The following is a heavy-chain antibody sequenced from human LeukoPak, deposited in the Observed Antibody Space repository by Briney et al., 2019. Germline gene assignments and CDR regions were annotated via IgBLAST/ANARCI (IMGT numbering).Heavy chain of an antibody. D-gene: IGHD2-2*01. V-gene: IGHV4-59*04. Sequence: PSETLSLTCTVSGGSISSYYWSWIRQPPGKGLEWIWYIYSSENTYYNPSLNSRVTMSVDTSKNQFSLKLSSVTAADTAVYYCAVPTGRVPALLWGQGTLVTVSS. CDR3: AVPTGRVPALL. J-gene: IGHJ4*02. CDR2: IYSSENT. CDR1: GGSISSYY.